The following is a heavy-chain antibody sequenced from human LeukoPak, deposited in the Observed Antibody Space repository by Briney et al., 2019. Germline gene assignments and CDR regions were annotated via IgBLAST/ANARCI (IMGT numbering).Heavy chain of an antibody. V-gene: IGHV3-23*01. CDR3: AKETLYASGTSFLTLDY. J-gene: IGHJ4*02. D-gene: IGHD3-10*01. CDR1: GFTFSTYA. CDR2: VSASATGT. Sequence: GGSLRLSCAASGFTFSTYAISWVRQAPGKGLEWVSAVSASATGTYYADSVKGRFTISRDNSKNTVYLRMNSVRAEDTAVYFCAKETLYASGTSFLTLDYWGQGTLVTVSS.